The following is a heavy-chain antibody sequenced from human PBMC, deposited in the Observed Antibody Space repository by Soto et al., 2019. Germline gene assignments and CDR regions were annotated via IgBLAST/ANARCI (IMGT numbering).Heavy chain of an antibody. J-gene: IGHJ3*02. V-gene: IGHV3-23*01. CDR2: ISGSGGST. D-gene: IGHD4-17*01. CDR3: AKYPGDYVGRAFDI. CDR1: GFTFSSYA. Sequence: GGYLRLSCAASGFTFSSYAMSWVRQAPGKGLKWVSAISGSGGSTYYADSVKGRFTISRDNSKNTLYLQMNSLRAEDTAVYYCAKYPGDYVGRAFDILGQGTMVTVSS.